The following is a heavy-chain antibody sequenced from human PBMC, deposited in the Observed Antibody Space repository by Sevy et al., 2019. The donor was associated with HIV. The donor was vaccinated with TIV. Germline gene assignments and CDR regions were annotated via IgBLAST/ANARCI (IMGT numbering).Heavy chain of an antibody. CDR1: GGSISSYY. V-gene: IGHV4-59*01. CDR2: IYCSGST. Sequence: SETLSLTCTVSGGSISSYYWSWIRQPPGKGLEWIGYIYCSGSTNYNPSLKSRVTISVDTSKNQFSLKLSSVTAADTAVYYCARDYYGSGSYSSDAFDIWGQGTMVTVSS. CDR3: ARDYYGSGSYSSDAFDI. J-gene: IGHJ3*02. D-gene: IGHD3-10*01.